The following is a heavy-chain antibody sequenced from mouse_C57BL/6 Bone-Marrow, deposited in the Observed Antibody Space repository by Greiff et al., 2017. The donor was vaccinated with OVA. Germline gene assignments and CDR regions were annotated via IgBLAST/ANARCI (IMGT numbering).Heavy chain of an antibody. CDR3: ACDYDDYFDY. CDR2: IYPGDGDT. Sequence: LVESGPELVKPGASVKISCKASGYAFSSSWMNWVKQRPGKGLEWIGRIYPGDGDTNYNGKFKGKATLTADKSSSTAYMQLSSLTSEDSAVYFCACDYDDYFDYWGQGTTLTVSS. D-gene: IGHD2-4*01. CDR1: GYAFSSSW. J-gene: IGHJ2*01. V-gene: IGHV1-82*01.